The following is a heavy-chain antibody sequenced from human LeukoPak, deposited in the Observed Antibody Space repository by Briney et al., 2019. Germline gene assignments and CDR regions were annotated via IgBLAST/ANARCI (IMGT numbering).Heavy chain of an antibody. CDR1: GFTFSSYG. CDR2: ISYDGSNK. V-gene: IGHV3-30*18. CDR3: AKDTVRGSQPPDAFDI. Sequence: GGSLRLSCAASGFTFSSYGMHWVRQAPGKGLEWVAVISYDGSNKYYADSVKGRFTISRDNSKNTLYLQMNSLRAEDTAVYYCAKDTVRGSQPPDAFDIWGQGTMVTVSS. J-gene: IGHJ3*02. D-gene: IGHD3-10*01.